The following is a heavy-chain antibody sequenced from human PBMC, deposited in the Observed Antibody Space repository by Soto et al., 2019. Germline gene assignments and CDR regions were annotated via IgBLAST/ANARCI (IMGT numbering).Heavy chain of an antibody. CDR1: GGTFSSYT. Sequence: SVKVSCKASGGTFSSYTISWVRQAPGQGLEWMGRIIPILGIANYAQKLQGRVTITADKSTSTAYMELSSLRSEDTAVYYCASNRPTVTTYTSEFDDWGQGSLVTVSS. CDR2: IIPILGIA. CDR3: ASNRPTVTTYTSEFDD. J-gene: IGHJ4*02. V-gene: IGHV1-69*02. D-gene: IGHD4-17*01.